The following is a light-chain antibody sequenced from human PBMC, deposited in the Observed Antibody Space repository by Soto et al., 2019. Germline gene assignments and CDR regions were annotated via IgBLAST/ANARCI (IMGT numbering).Light chain of an antibody. Sequence: EIVLTQSPGTLVLSPGERATLSCRASQSVSNSYLTWYQQKPGQAPRLLIYDASSRATGIPDRFSGSGSATDLTLTISRLEPEDFAVYYCQQYGSSPRTFGQGTRLEIK. V-gene: IGKV3-20*01. CDR1: QSVSNSY. CDR3: QQYGSSPRT. J-gene: IGKJ5*01. CDR2: DAS.